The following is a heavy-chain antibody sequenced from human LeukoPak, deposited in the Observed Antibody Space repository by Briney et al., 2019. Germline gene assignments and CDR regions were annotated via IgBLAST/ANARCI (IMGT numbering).Heavy chain of an antibody. Sequence: GGSLRLSCAASGFTFSSYAMSWVRQAPGKGLEWVSAISSSSSTIYYADSVKGRFTISRDNAKNSLYLQMNSLRAEDTAVYYCARDNSYRRGLDYWGQGTLVTVSS. J-gene: IGHJ4*02. CDR1: GFTFSSYA. D-gene: IGHD5-18*01. CDR3: ARDNSYRRGLDY. V-gene: IGHV3-48*01. CDR2: ISSSSSTI.